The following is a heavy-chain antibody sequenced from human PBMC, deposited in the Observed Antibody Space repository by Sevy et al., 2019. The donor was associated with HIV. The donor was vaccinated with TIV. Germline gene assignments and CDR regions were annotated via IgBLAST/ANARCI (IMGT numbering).Heavy chain of an antibody. D-gene: IGHD6-19*01. CDR3: ARLSWYSSGWFWFDP. J-gene: IGHJ5*02. Sequence: SSNWMTWVRQPPGKRLEWIGTIYYSGSTYYDPSLKSRVTISVDTSKNQFSLKLSSVTAADTAVFYCARLSWYSSGWFWFDPWGHGTLVTVSS. CDR1: SSNW. CDR2: IYYSGST. V-gene: IGHV4-39*01.